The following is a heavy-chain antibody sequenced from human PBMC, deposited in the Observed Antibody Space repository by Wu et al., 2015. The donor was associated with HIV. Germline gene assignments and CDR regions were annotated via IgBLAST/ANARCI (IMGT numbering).Heavy chain of an antibody. J-gene: IGHJ4*01. D-gene: IGHD1-26*01. CDR1: GGTFSSYA. CDR3: VXRVGVTYRITSGPVRKY. V-gene: IGHV1-69*12. CDR2: IIPIFGTA. Sequence: QVQLVQSGAEVKKPGSSVKVSCKASGGTFSSYAISWVRQAPGQGLEWMGGIIPIFGTANYAQKFQGKSQRLPRTNFHEGTAYMEKLSSLRSXDDAVNLLVXRVGVTYRITSGPVRKYWVDGT.